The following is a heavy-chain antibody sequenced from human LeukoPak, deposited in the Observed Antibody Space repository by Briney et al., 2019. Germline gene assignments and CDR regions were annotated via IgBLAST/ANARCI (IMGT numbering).Heavy chain of an antibody. J-gene: IGHJ5*02. CDR1: GFPFSSYG. CDR3: ARDQAPYGDYVPLFDP. V-gene: IGHV3-33*01. Sequence: GSLRLSCAASGFPFSSYGMHWVRQAPGKGLEWVAVIWYDGSNKYYADSVKGRFTISRDNSKNTLYLQMNSLRAEDTAVYYCARDQAPYGDYVPLFDPWGQGTLVTVSS. D-gene: IGHD4-17*01. CDR2: IWYDGSNK.